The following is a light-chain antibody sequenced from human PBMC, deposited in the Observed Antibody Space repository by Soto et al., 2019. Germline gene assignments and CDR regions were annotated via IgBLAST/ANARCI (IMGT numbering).Light chain of an antibody. CDR3: QQYYDAPQT. CDR2: WAS. V-gene: IGKV4-1*01. CDR1: QSILYSSNNKNY. Sequence: DTVMTQSPDSLAVSLGERATINCKSSQSILYSSNNKNYLAWYQQKPGQPPKLLIYWASTRESGVPDRFSGSGSGTDFTLTISSLQAGDVAVYYCQQYYDAPQTFGQGTKVEIK. J-gene: IGKJ1*01.